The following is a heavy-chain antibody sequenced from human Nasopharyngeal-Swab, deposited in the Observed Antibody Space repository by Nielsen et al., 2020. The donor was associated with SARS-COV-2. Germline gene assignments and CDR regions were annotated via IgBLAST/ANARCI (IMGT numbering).Heavy chain of an antibody. CDR2: INFSGTT. V-gene: IGHV4-59*01. D-gene: IGHD1-1*01. Sequence: RQAPGKGLEWVGYINFSGTTNYNPSLKSRVTIPVDASKNQFSLILNSMTAADTAVYYCARGRGYAYPVDYWGQGILVTASS. J-gene: IGHJ4*02. CDR3: ARGRGYAYPVDY.